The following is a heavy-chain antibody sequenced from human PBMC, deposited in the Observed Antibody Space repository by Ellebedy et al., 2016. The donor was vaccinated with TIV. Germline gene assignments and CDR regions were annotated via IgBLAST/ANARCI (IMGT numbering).Heavy chain of an antibody. CDR1: GFAFDTDW. D-gene: IGHD6-13*01. CDR2: INQDGSDK. Sequence: PGGSLRLSCAAFGFAFDTDWMTWVRQVPGKGLEWVANINQDGSDKSYVDSVEGRFTISRDNAKYSLFLQMDSLGAEDTAVYYCARGGASSSRYWRKWGQGALVTVSS. CDR3: ARGGASSSRYWRK. V-gene: IGHV3-7*01. J-gene: IGHJ4*02.